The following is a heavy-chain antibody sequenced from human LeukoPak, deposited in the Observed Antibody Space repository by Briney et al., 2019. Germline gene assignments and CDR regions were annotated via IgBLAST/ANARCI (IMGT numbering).Heavy chain of an antibody. CDR2: INPNSGGT. J-gene: IGHJ4*02. Sequence: ASVKVSCKASGYTFTGYYMHWVRQAPGQGLEWMGWINPNSGGTNYAQKFQGRVTMTRDTSISTAYMELSRLRSDDTAVYYCARPAKNRSGGSCYYFNYWGQGTLVTVS. CDR1: GYTFTGYY. D-gene: IGHD2-15*01. CDR3: ARPAKNRSGGSCYYFNY. V-gene: IGHV1-2*02.